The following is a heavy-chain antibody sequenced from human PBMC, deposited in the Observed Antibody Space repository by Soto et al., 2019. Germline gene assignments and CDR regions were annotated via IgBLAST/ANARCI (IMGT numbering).Heavy chain of an antibody. J-gene: IGHJ6*02. CDR1: GYTFTSYY. CDR3: ARDSDYGDYSYYCMDV. Sequence: QVQLVQSGAEVKKPGASVKVSCKASGYTFTSYYMHWVRQAPGQGLEWMGIINPSGGSTSYAQKFQGRVTMARGTSASTVYMELSSLRSEDTAVYYCARDSDYGDYSYYCMDVWGRGTTVTVSS. D-gene: IGHD4-17*01. V-gene: IGHV1-46*03. CDR2: INPSGGST.